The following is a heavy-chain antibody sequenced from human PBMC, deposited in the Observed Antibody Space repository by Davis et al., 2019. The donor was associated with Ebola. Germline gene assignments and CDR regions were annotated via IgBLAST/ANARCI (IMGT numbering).Heavy chain of an antibody. D-gene: IGHD6-13*01. V-gene: IGHV4-39*01. CDR3: ASHRAWYSSKSGETHYYFYGMDV. CDR2: IFHIGST. Sequence: MPSETLSLTCTVSGGSISSSSYYWGWIGQPPRKGLEWIGSIFHIGSTYYNPSLRGRVTISVDTSKNQFFLDLTSVTAADTAVYYCASHRAWYSSKSGETHYYFYGMDVWGRGATVTVSS. CDR1: GGSISSSSYY. J-gene: IGHJ6*04.